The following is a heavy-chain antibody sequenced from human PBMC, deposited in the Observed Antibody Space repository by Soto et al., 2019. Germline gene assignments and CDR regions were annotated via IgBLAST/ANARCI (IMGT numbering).Heavy chain of an antibody. J-gene: IGHJ5*02. D-gene: IGHD6-13*01. V-gene: IGHV1-69*02. Sequence: QVQLVQSGAEVKKPGSSVKVSCKASGGTFSSYTISWVRQAPGQGLEWMGRIIPILGIANYAQKFQGRVTITADKSTGTAYMELSSLRSEDTAVYYCARGGTRIAAAGKRNWFDPWGQGTLVTVSS. CDR1: GGTFSSYT. CDR2: IIPILGIA. CDR3: ARGGTRIAAAGKRNWFDP.